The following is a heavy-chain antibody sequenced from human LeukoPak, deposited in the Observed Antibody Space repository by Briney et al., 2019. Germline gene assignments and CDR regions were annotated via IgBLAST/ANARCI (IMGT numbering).Heavy chain of an antibody. CDR3: ARALTYYFDSSGYYDY. CDR1: GYSFTTYW. V-gene: IGHV5-51*01. Sequence: GESLKISCKTSGYSFTTYWIGWVRQMPGKGLEWMGIINPRDSHTRYSPSFQGQVTISADKSISTAYLQWSSLKAPDTAMYFCARALTYYFDSSGYYDYWGQGTLVTVSS. CDR2: INPRDSHT. D-gene: IGHD3-22*01. J-gene: IGHJ4*02.